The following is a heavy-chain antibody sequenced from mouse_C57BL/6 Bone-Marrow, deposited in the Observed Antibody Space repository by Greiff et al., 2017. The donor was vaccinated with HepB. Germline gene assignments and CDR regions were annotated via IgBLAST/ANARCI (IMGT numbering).Heavy chain of an antibody. D-gene: IGHD3-1*01. CDR1: GYSFTSYY. CDR2: IYPGSGNT. J-gene: IGHJ3*01. CDR3: ARNGASWFAY. Sequence: VQLQQSGPELVKPGASVKISCKASGYSFTSYYIHWVKQRPGQGLEWIGWIYPGSGNTKYNEKFKGKATLTADTSSSTAYMQLSSLTSEDSAVYYCARNGASWFAYWGQGTLVTVSA. V-gene: IGHV1-66*01.